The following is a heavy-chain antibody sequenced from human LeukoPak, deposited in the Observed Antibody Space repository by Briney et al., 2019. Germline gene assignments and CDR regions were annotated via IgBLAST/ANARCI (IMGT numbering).Heavy chain of an antibody. CDR3: AKQNPDQYCSGDSCPFDY. J-gene: IGHJ4*02. Sequence: TGGSLRLSCAASGFTFSSYAMSWVRQAPGKGLEWLAAISFDGSTKYYEDSVKGRFTISRGNSNNTLYLQMNSLRAEDTAVYYCAKQNPDQYCSGDSCPFDYWGQGTLVTVSS. V-gene: IGHV3-30*18. CDR2: ISFDGSTK. CDR1: GFTFSSYA. D-gene: IGHD2-15*01.